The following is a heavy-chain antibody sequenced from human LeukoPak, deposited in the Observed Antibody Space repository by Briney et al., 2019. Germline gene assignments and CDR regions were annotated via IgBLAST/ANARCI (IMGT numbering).Heavy chain of an antibody. V-gene: IGHV4-59*01. Sequence: SETLSLTCTVSGGLITCYYWSWIRQPPGKGLEWIGFVYYTGTTIYHPALKSRVTISVDTSQNQFSLKLSSVTAADTAVYYCATRRVGAAYFDYWGQGTLVTVSS. J-gene: IGHJ4*02. CDR3: ATRRVGAAYFDY. CDR1: GGLITCYY. CDR2: VYYTGTT. D-gene: IGHD1-26*01.